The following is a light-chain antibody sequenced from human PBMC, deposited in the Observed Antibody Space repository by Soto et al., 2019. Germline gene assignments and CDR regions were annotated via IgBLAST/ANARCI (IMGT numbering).Light chain of an antibody. CDR1: QGVTTN. CDR2: DVS. Sequence: VITQSPASLSVSPGERVTLSCRAGQGVTTNFAWYQQKSGQSPRLLIYDVSTRATGVPARFSGTGSETDFTLTISGLQSEDSAVYFCQQYNNLPFSFGQGTRLEIK. J-gene: IGKJ5*01. V-gene: IGKV3-15*01. CDR3: QQYNNLPFS.